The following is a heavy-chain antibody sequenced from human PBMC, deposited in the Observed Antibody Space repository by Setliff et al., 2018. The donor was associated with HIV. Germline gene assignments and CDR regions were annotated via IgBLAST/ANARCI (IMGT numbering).Heavy chain of an antibody. CDR1: GGSISSGSYH. D-gene: IGHD2-21*02. Sequence: SETLSLTCTVSGGSISSGSYHWSWIRQPAGKGLEWIGRIYTTGITNYIPSLKSRVTISLDTSKNQFSLKLTSVTAADTAVYYCARQYCGGDCHFYYYMDVWGKGTTVTVSS. J-gene: IGHJ6*03. V-gene: IGHV4-61*02. CDR2: IYTTGIT. CDR3: ARQYCGGDCHFYYYMDV.